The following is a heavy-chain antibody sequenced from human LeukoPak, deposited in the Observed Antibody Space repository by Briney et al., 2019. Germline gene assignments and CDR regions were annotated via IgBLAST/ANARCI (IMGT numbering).Heavy chain of an antibody. J-gene: IGHJ3*02. Sequence: ASVKVSCKASGYTFTSYGISWVRQAPGQELERMGWISAYNGNTNYAQKLQGRVTMTTDTSTSTAYMELRSLRSDDTAVYYCAREIGVYCSSTSCYPDDAFDIWGQGTMVTVSS. V-gene: IGHV1-18*01. D-gene: IGHD2-2*01. CDR2: ISAYNGNT. CDR1: GYTFTSYG. CDR3: AREIGVYCSSTSCYPDDAFDI.